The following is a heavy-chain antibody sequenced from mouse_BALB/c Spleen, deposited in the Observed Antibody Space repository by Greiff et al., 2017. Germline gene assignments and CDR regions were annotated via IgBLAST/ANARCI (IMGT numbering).Heavy chain of an antibody. D-gene: IGHD3-3*01. CDR1: GYTFTSYW. CDR3: ARGGTAMDY. J-gene: IGHJ4*01. CDR2: IDPYDSET. V-gene: IGHV1-52*01. Sequence: QVHVKQPGAELVRPGASVKLSCKASGYTFTSYWINWIKQRPEQGLEWIGRIDPYDSETHYNQKFKDKAILTVDKSSSTAYMQLSSLTSEDSAVFYCARGGTAMDYWGQGTSVTLSS.